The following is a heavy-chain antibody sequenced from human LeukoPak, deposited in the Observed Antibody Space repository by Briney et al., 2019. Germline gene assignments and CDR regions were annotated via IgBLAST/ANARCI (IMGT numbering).Heavy chain of an antibody. CDR2: IYHSGSP. Sequence: SETLSLTCAVSGGSISSNNWWGWVRQPPGKGLEWIGEIYHSGSPNYNPSLKSRVTISVDKSRNHFSLNLSSVTAADTAVYYCARGGGDDSSGYPENPFDYWGQGTLVTVSS. CDR1: GGSISSNNW. CDR3: ARGGGDDSSGYPENPFDY. J-gene: IGHJ4*02. V-gene: IGHV4-4*02. D-gene: IGHD3-22*01.